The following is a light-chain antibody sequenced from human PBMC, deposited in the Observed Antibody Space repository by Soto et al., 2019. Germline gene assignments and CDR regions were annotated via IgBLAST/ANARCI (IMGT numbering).Light chain of an antibody. J-gene: IGKJ3*01. CDR1: QSLLHSNGYKY. CDR2: LGS. CDR3: MQALPTPRT. Sequence: DIVMTQSPLSLPVTPGEPASISCRSSQSLLHSNGYKYLDWYLQKPGQSPQLLIYLGSNRASGVPDRFSGSGSGTDFTLKISRVEAEDVGVYYCMQALPTPRTFGPGTKVDIK. V-gene: IGKV2-28*01.